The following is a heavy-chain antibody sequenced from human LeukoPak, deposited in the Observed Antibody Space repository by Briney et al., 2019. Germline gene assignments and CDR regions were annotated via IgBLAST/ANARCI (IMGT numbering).Heavy chain of an antibody. CDR3: ARVQTVAGFDY. Sequence: PGGSLRLSCAASGFTVSSNYMSWVRQAPGKGLEWVSVIYSGGSTYYADSVNGRFTISRDNSKNTLYFQMNSLRAEDTAVYYCARVQTVAGFDYWGQGTLVTVSS. CDR2: IYSGGST. D-gene: IGHD6-19*01. CDR1: GFTVSSNY. V-gene: IGHV3-66*01. J-gene: IGHJ4*02.